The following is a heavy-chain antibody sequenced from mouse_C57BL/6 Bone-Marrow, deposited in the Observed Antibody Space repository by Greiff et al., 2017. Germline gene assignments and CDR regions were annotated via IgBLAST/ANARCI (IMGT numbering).Heavy chain of an antibody. Sequence: EVKLVESGAELVRPGASVKLSCTASGFNIKDDYMHWVKQRPEQGLEWIGWIDPENGDTEYASKFQGKATITADTSSNTAYLQLSSLTSEDTAVYYCTTIGVWFAYWGQGTLVTVSA. D-gene: IGHD3-1*01. CDR2: IDPENGDT. J-gene: IGHJ3*01. CDR1: GFNIKDDY. CDR3: TTIGVWFAY. V-gene: IGHV14-4*01.